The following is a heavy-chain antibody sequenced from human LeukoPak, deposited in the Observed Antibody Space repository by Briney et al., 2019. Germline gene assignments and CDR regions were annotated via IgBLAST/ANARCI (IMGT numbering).Heavy chain of an antibody. CDR2: ISGYNGNT. CDR3: AKVIHPGLGSGASCCFDY. Sequence: ASVKVSCKASGYIFTDYGISWVRQAPGQGFEWMGWISGYNGNTNYAQSLQGRVTMTTDTSTSTTYMELRSLRSDDTAVYYCAKVIHPGLGSGASCCFDYWGQGTLVTVSS. J-gene: IGHJ4*02. CDR1: GYIFTDYG. V-gene: IGHV1-18*01. D-gene: IGHD2-15*01.